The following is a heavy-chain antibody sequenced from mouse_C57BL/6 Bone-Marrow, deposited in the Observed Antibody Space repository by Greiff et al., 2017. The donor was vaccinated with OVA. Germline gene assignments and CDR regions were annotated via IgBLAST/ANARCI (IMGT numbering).Heavy chain of an antibody. D-gene: IGHD2-1*01. CDR3: ARWYYGNYDYAMDY. Sequence: QVQLKQSGAELVRPGTSVKLSCKASGYTFTSYWMHWVKQRPGQGLEWIGVIDPSDSYTNYNQKFKGKATLTVDTSSSTAYMQLSSLTSEDSAVYYCARWYYGNYDYAMDYWGQGTSVTVSS. CDR1: GYTFTSYW. J-gene: IGHJ4*01. CDR2: IDPSDSYT. V-gene: IGHV1-59*01.